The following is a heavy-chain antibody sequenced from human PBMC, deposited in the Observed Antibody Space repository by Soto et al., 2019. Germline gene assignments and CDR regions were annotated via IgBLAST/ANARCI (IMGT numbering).Heavy chain of an antibody. J-gene: IGHJ6*02. Sequence: GASVKVSCKASGFTFTSSAVQWVRQARGQRLEWIGWIVVGSGNTNYAQKFQERVTITRDMSTSTAYMELSSLRSEDTAVYYCAVDYGSGTYYLSYYGMDVWGQGTTVTVSS. D-gene: IGHD3-10*01. CDR3: AVDYGSGTYYLSYYGMDV. CDR2: IVVGSGNT. V-gene: IGHV1-58*01. CDR1: GFTFTSSA.